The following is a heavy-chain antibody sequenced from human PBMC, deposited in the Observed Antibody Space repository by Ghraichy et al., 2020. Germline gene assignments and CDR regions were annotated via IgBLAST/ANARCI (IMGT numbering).Heavy chain of an antibody. CDR2: IWNDGTQK. V-gene: IGHV3-33*01. J-gene: IGHJ6*01. D-gene: IGHD3-3*01. CDR1: GFTFTNYG. CDR3: ARGASVFGNYGDV. Sequence: GGSLRLSCEASGFTFTNYGMRWVRQAPGKGPEWVGLIWNDGTQKYYADSVKGRFTVSSDNSNNILYLQMNSLRAEDTGVYFCARGASVFGNYGDVWGQGTTVTVSP.